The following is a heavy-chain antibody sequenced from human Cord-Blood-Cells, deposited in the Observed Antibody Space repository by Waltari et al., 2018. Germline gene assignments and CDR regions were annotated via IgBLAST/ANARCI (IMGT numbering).Heavy chain of an antibody. D-gene: IGHD7-27*01. CDR1: GFPLSSYA. V-gene: IGHV3-30-3*01. CDR2: ISYDGSNK. Sequence: QVQLVEAGGGVVQPGRSLRLSCPASGFPLSSYAMHGVCQAPGKGLEWVAVISYDGSNKYYADSVKGRFTISRDNSKNTLYLQMNSLRAEDTAVYYCARTQRVSGDDAFDIWGQGTMVTVSS. CDR3: ARTQRVSGDDAFDI. J-gene: IGHJ3*02.